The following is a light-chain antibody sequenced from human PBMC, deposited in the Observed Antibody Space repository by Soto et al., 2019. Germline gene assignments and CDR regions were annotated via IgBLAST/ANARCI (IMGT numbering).Light chain of an antibody. CDR2: DVS. CDR1: SSXVGGYNY. CDR3: SSYTSSSTLRV. V-gene: IGLV2-14*01. J-gene: IGLJ2*01. Sequence: QSALTQPASVSGSPGQSITXXCTGTSSXVGGYNYVSWYQQHPGKAPKLMIYDVSNRPSGVSNRFSGSKSGNTASLTISGLQAEDEADYYCSSYTSSSTLRVFGGGTKLTVL.